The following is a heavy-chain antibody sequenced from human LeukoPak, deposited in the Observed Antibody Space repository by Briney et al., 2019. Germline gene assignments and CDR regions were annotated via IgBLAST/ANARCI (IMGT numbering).Heavy chain of an antibody. CDR3: AREEGAVAGYGFDY. D-gene: IGHD6-19*01. J-gene: IGHJ4*02. Sequence: PSETLSLTCTVSGGSISSGSYYWSWIRQPAGKGLEWIGRIYTSGSTNYNPSLKSRVTISVDTSKNQFSLQLNSVTPEDTAVYYCAREEGAVAGYGFDYWGQGTLVTVSS. CDR2: IYTSGST. CDR1: GGSISSGSYY. V-gene: IGHV4-61*02.